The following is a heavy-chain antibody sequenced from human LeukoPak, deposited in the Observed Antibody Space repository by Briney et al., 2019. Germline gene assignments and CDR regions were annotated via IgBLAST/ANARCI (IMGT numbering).Heavy chain of an antibody. Sequence: SVKVSCKASGGSFSSYAISWVRQAPGQGLEWMGGIIPIFGTANYAQKFQGRVTITADESTSTAYMELSSLRSEDTAVYYCARVLSLYYYYYMDVWGKGTTVTVSS. CDR3: ARVLSLYYYYYMDV. CDR1: GGSFSSYA. D-gene: IGHD2/OR15-2a*01. CDR2: IIPIFGTA. J-gene: IGHJ6*03. V-gene: IGHV1-69*13.